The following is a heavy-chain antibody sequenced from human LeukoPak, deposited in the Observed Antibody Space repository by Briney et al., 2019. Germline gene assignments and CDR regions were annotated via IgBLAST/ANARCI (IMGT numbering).Heavy chain of an antibody. Sequence: SGPTLVKPTQTLTLTCTFSGFSLSTSGVGVGWIRQPPGKALEWLALIYWNDDKRYSPSLKSRLTITKDTSKNQVVLTMTNMDPVDTATYYCARGIAVAGHLGFDPWGQGTLVTVSS. CDR1: GFSLSTSGVG. D-gene: IGHD6-19*01. CDR2: IYWNDDK. J-gene: IGHJ5*02. CDR3: ARGIAVAGHLGFDP. V-gene: IGHV2-5*01.